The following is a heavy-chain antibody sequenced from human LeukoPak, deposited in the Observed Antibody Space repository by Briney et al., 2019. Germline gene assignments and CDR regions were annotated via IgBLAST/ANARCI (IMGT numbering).Heavy chain of an antibody. CDR1: GGSISSSSYY. J-gene: IGHJ2*01. Sequence: PSETLSLTCTVSGGSISSSSYYWGWIRQPPGKGLEWIGSIYYSGSTYYNPSLKSRVTISVDTSKNQYSLKLSSVTAADTAVYYCARDRITFGGVIVPRSSRYFDLWGRGTLVTVSS. CDR2: IYYSGST. CDR3: ARDRITFGGVIVPRSSRYFDL. V-gene: IGHV4-39*07. D-gene: IGHD3-16*02.